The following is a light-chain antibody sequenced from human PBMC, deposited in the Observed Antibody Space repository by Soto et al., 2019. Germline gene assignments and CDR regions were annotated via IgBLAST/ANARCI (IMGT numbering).Light chain of an antibody. CDR2: NNI. CDR1: TSNLGAGYD. V-gene: IGLV1-40*01. J-gene: IGLJ2*01. CDR3: QSYDTMLSGPGV. Sequence: QSVLTQPPSVSGAPGQTVTISCTGSTSNLGAGYDVHWYQQLPGTAPKLLIYNNINRPSGVPDRFSGSKSGTSASLAITGLEAEDEADYYCQSYDTMLSGPGVFGGGTKLTVL.